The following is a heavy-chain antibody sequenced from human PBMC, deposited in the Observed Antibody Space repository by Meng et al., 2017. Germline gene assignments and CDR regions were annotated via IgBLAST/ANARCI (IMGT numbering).Heavy chain of an antibody. J-gene: IGHJ6*02. V-gene: IGHV1-58*01. CDR2: IVVGSGNT. CDR1: GYTFTSSA. CDR3: AADSSVSHAYYYYGMDV. Sequence: SVKVSCKASGYTFTSSAVQWVRQARGQRLEWIGWIVVGSGNTNYAQKFQERVTITRDMSTSTAYMELSSLRSEDTAVYYYAADSSVSHAYYYYGMDVWGQGTTVTVSS. D-gene: IGHD3-10*01.